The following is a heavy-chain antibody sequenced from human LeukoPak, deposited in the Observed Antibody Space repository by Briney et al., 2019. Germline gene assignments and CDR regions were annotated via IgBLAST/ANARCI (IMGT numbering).Heavy chain of an antibody. V-gene: IGHV4-59*03. J-gene: IGHJ4*02. CDR2: IYYSGST. CDR1: GGSISSYY. D-gene: IGHD2/OR15-2a*01. Sequence: SETLSLTCTLSGGSISSYYWSWIRQPTGKGLEWIGYIYYSGSTNYYPSPKSRVTISVDTSKNQFSLKLSSVTAADTAVYYCAARRLYYFDYWGQGTLVTVSS. CDR3: AARRLYYFDY.